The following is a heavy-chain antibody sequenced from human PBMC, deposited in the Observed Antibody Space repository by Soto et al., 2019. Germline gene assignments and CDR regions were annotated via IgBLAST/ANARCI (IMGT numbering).Heavy chain of an antibody. Sequence: SETLSLTCTVSGGSLSSYYWSWIRQPPGGGLEWIGYIYYSGNTNYNPSLKSRVTISVDTSKNQFSLKLSSVTAADTAVYYCARSGYNWNDIRFDSWGQGTLVTVSS. V-gene: IGHV4-59*08. D-gene: IGHD1-20*01. J-gene: IGHJ4*02. CDR3: ARSGYNWNDIRFDS. CDR1: GGSLSSYY. CDR2: IYYSGNT.